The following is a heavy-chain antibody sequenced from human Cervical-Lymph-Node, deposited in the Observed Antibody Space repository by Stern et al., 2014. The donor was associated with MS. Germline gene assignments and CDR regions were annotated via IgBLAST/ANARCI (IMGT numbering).Heavy chain of an antibody. CDR1: GGTLISYP. CDR2: IMPILGTS. D-gene: IGHD1-26*01. J-gene: IGHJ5*02. V-gene: IGHV1-69*01. Sequence: QVQLGQSGAEVKKPGSSVKVSCQASGGTLISYPISWVRQPPGQGLEWLGGIMPILGTSNYAHKFQGRVTITADESTTTIYMELRSLKSEDTAVYYCARHLGSHESGWFDPWGQGTLVTVSS. CDR3: ARHLGSHESGWFDP.